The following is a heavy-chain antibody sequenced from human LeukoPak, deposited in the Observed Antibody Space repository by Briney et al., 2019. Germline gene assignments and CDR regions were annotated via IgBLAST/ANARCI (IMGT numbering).Heavy chain of an antibody. Sequence: PSETLSLTCAVYGGSFSGYYWSWIRQPPWKGLEWIGEINHSGSTNYNPSLKSRVTISVDTSKNQFSLKLSSVTAADTAVYYCARSRDKWLFSICFVYWGQGTLVTVSS. CDR1: GGSFSGYY. V-gene: IGHV4-34*01. CDR2: INHSGST. D-gene: IGHD3-22*01. J-gene: IGHJ4*02. CDR3: ARSRDKWLFSICFVY.